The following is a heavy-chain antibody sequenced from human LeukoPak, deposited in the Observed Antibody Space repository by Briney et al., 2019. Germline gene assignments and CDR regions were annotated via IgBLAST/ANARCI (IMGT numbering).Heavy chain of an antibody. CDR1: GGSFTSYY. CDR2: IYYSGST. J-gene: IGHJ6*03. V-gene: IGHV4-59*01. CDR3: AGVLREELLSNYHYYYMDV. D-gene: IGHD3-10*01. Sequence: PSETLSLTCTVSGGSFTSYYWSWIRQPPGKGLEWIGYIYYSGSTSYNPPLKSRVTISVDTSKNQFSLKLSSVTAADTAVYYCAGVLREELLSNYHYYYMDVWGKGTTVTVSS.